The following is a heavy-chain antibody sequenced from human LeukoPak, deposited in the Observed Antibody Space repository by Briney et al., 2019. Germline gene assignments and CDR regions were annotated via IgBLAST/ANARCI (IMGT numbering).Heavy chain of an antibody. V-gene: IGHV3-15*01. D-gene: IGHD3-10*01. J-gene: IGHJ4*02. CDR3: TTATMIRGVSDY. CDR1: GFTFSDAW. Sequence: GGSLRLSCADSGFTFSDAWMSWARQAPGRGLEWVGRIKSKTDGAATDYAAPMKGRFTISRDDSKNTLFLQMNSLRTEDTAVYYCTTATMIRGVSDYWGQGTLVTVSS. CDR2: IKSKTDGAAT.